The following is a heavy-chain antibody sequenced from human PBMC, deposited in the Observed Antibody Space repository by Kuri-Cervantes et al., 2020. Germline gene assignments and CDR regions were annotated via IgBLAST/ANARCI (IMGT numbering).Heavy chain of an antibody. V-gene: IGHV3-7*04. CDR3: ARGGAFWYY. CDR2: IKQDGSEK. J-gene: IGHJ4*02. Sequence: GESLKISCAASGFTFSTYWMNWVRQAPGKGLEWVANIKQDGSEKYYVDSVRGRFTISRDDAKNSLYLQMNSLRVEDTAVYYCARGGAFWYYWGQGTLVTVSS. CDR1: GFTFSTYW. D-gene: IGHD3-10*01.